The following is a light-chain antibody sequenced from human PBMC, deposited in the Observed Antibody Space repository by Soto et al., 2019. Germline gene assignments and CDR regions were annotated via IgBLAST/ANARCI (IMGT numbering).Light chain of an antibody. J-gene: IGKJ4*01. CDR1: QSIGNY. CDR2: AAS. Sequence: DIQMTQSPSSLSASVGDRVTITCRASQSIGNYLNWYQHKPGQAPQLLIYAASSLHSGVPSSFSGSGSATDYTLNISSLQTEDFETYYCQQSYSTPLTFGGGTKVEIK. CDR3: QQSYSTPLT. V-gene: IGKV1-39*01.